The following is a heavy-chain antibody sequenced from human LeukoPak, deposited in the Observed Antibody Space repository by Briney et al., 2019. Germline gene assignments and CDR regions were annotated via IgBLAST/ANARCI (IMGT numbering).Heavy chain of an antibody. CDR2: IYYNGIS. V-gene: IGHV4-59*01. D-gene: IGHD1-20*01. Sequence: PSETLSLTCTVSGGSISGYYWSWIRQPPGKGLEWIAYIYYNGISNYNPSLKRRVIISVDSSKNQFSLKLTSVTAADTAVYYCAKILTGTGSTMDVWGQGTTVTVSS. J-gene: IGHJ6*02. CDR1: GGSISGYY. CDR3: AKILTGTGSTMDV.